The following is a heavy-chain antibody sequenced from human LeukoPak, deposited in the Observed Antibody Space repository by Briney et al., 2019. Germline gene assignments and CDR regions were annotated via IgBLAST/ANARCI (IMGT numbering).Heavy chain of an antibody. Sequence: PGGSLRLSCAASGFTFSSYWMSWVRQAPGKGLEWVANIKQDGSEKYYVDSVKGRFTISRDNAKNSLYLQMNSLRAEDTAVHYCARVGYDILTGLFDYWGQGTLVTVSS. D-gene: IGHD3-9*01. J-gene: IGHJ4*02. CDR1: GFTFSSYW. V-gene: IGHV3-7*01. CDR2: IKQDGSEK. CDR3: ARVGYDILTGLFDY.